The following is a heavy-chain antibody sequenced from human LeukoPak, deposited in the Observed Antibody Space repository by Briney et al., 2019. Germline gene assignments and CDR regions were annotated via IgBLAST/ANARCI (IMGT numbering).Heavy chain of an antibody. D-gene: IGHD6-6*01. CDR1: GFTFSSYA. CDR2: ISSNGGST. Sequence: PGGSLRLSCAASGFTFSSYAMHWVRQAPGKGLEYVSAISSNGGSTYHANSVKGRFTISRDNSKNTLYLQMGSLRAEDMAVYYCARIMRGSSSSGAFDIWGQGTMVTVSS. J-gene: IGHJ3*02. V-gene: IGHV3-64*01. CDR3: ARIMRGSSSSGAFDI.